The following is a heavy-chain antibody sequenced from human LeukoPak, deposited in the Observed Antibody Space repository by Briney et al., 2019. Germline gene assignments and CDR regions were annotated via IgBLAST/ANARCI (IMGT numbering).Heavy chain of an antibody. CDR3: TTLPWPSVVVEDQRVTDY. CDR1: GFTFSNAW. CDR2: IKSKTDGCTT. D-gene: IGHD2-15*01. V-gene: IGHV3-15*01. Sequence: PGGSLRLSCAASGFTFSNAWMSWVRQAPGKGLEWVGRIKSKTDGCTTDYAAPVKGRFTISRDDSKNTLYLQMNSLKTEDTAVYYCTTLPWPSVVVEDQRVTDYWGQRTLVTVSS. J-gene: IGHJ4*02.